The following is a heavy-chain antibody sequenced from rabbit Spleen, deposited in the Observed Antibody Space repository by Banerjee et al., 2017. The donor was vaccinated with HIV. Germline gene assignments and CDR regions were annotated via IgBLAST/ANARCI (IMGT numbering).Heavy chain of an antibody. CDR2: IYTGDGNT. D-gene: IGHD8-1*01. J-gene: IGHJ6*01. CDR3: ARDTGSSFSSYGMDL. V-gene: IGHV1S45*01. Sequence: QEQLEESGGDLVKPGASLTLTCTASGFSFGSGYDMCWVRQAPGKGLEWIACIYTGDGNTYYASWAKGRFTISRASSTMVTLQMTSLTAADTATYFCARDTGSSFSSYGMDLWGPAPSSPS. CDR1: GFSFGSGYD.